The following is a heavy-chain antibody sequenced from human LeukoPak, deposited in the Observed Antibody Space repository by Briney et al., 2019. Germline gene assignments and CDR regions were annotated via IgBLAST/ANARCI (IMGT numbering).Heavy chain of an antibody. J-gene: IGHJ4*02. Sequence: SETLSLTCTVSGGSISTYYWNWIRQPPGKGLEWIAYIYYSGSTNYNPSLKSRVTMSVDTSKNQFSLKLSSVTAADTAMYYCASCSGDYYFDFWGQGTLVTVSS. D-gene: IGHD3-10*01. CDR3: ASCSGDYYFDF. CDR1: GGSISTYY. CDR2: IYYSGST. V-gene: IGHV4-59*12.